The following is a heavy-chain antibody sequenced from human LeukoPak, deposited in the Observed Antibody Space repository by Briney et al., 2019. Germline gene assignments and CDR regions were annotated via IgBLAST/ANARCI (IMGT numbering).Heavy chain of an antibody. CDR1: GFTFSSYG. D-gene: IGHD1-14*01. J-gene: IGHJ6*02. V-gene: IGHV3-33*01. Sequence: PGRSLRLSCAASGFTFSSYGMHWVRQAPGKGLERVAVIWYDGSNKYYADSVKGRFTISRDNSKNTLYLQMNSLRAEDTAVYYCARARNHYYYYGMDVWGQGTTVTVSS. CDR3: ARARNHYYYYGMDV. CDR2: IWYDGSNK.